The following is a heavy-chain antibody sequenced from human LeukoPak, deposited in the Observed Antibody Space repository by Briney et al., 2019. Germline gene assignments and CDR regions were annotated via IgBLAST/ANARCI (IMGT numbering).Heavy chain of an antibody. Sequence: PSETLSLTCTVSGGSISSSSYYWGWIRQPPGKGLEWIGSIYYSGSTYHNPSLKSRVTISADTSKNQFSLKLSSVTAADTAVYYCARPLTMIVVADAFDIWGQGTMVTVSS. CDR3: ARPLTMIVVADAFDI. D-gene: IGHD3-22*01. V-gene: IGHV4-39*01. CDR2: IYYSGST. J-gene: IGHJ3*02. CDR1: GGSISSSSYY.